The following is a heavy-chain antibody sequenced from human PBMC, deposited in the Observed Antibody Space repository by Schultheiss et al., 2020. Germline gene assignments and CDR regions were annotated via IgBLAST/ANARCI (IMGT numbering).Heavy chain of an antibody. CDR1: GGSISSYY. CDR3: ARHAHDYDASGYYRSFDY. V-gene: IGHV4-59*08. Sequence: SETLSLTCTVSGGSISSYYWSWIRQPPGKGLEWIGSIYYTGSTYSNPSLKSRVTISIETSKKQISLKMTSVTAADAALYYCARHAHDYDASGYYRSFDYWGKGTQVTVSS. J-gene: IGHJ4*02. D-gene: IGHD3-22*01. CDR2: IYYTGST.